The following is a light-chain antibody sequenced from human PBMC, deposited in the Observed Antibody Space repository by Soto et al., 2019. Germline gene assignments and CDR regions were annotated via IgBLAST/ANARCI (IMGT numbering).Light chain of an antibody. CDR1: QSISSW. V-gene: IGKV1-5*03. CDR2: KAS. Sequence: DILMTQSPSTVSASVGERVTITCRASQSISSWLAWFQQKPGKAPKLLIQKASSLESGVPSRFSGSGSGTEFTLTISSLQPDDFATYYCQQYSMLSRTFGGGTKVEIK. J-gene: IGKJ4*01. CDR3: QQYSMLSRT.